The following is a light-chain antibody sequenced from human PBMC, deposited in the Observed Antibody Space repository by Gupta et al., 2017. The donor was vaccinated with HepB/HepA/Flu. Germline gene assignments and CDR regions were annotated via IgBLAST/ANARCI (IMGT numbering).Light chain of an antibody. CDR2: GAS. CDR3: QQYGSAPRGT. Sequence: VLPQSPGTLSLSPGERATLSCRASQSVSSSYLAWYQQKPGQAPRLLIYGASSRATGIPDRFRGSGSGTDCTLTISRLETEDFAVDYGQQYGSAPRGTFGGGTKVEIK. CDR1: QSVSSSY. J-gene: IGKJ4*01. V-gene: IGKV3-20*01.